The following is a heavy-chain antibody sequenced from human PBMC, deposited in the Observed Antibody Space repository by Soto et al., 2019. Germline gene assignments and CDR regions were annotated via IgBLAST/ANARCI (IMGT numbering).Heavy chain of an antibody. CDR3: ARRGRFLDPNGDYYGMDV. CDR2: ISSSSSTI. V-gene: IGHV3-48*02. J-gene: IGHJ6*02. CDR1: GFTFSSYS. D-gene: IGHD3-3*01. Sequence: SLRLSCAASGFTFSSYSMNWVRQAPGKGLEWVSYISSSSSTIYYADSVKGRFTISRDNAKNSLYLQMNSLRDEDTAVYYCARRGRFLDPNGDYYGMDVWGQGTTVTVSS.